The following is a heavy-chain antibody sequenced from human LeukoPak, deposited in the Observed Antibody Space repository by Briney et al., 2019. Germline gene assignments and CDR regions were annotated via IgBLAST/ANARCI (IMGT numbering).Heavy chain of an antibody. CDR3: ARCISMVRGVIRPPDY. V-gene: IGHV4-39*01. CDR1: GGSISSSSYH. D-gene: IGHD3-10*01. CDR2: IYYSGSA. J-gene: IGHJ4*02. Sequence: SETLSLTCSVSGGSISSSSYHWCWIRQYPGKGLEWIGSIYYSGSAYYNPSLKSRLTISVDTSKNQFSLKLNSVTAADTAVYYCARCISMVRGVIRPPDYWGQGTLVTVSS.